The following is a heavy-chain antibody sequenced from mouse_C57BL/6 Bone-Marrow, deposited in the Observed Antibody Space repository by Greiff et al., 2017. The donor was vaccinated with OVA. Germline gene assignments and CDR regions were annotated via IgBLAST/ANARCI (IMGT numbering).Heavy chain of an antibody. CDR3: ARRLYHGGFAY. J-gene: IGHJ3*01. CDR2: ISNGGGST. Sequence: EVQLVESGGGLVQPGGSLKLSCAASGFTFSDYYMYWVRQTPEKRLEWVAYISNGGGSTYYPDTVKGRFTISRDNAKNTLYLQRSRLKSEDTAMYYCARRLYHGGFAYWGQGTLVTVSA. CDR1: GFTFSDYY. D-gene: IGHD2-1*01. V-gene: IGHV5-12*01.